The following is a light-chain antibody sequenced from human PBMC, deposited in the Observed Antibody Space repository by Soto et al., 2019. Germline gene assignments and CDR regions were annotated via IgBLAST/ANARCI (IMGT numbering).Light chain of an antibody. CDR3: QQYGSSPIT. Sequence: IVVSQGPATLSVTTGETATLSFKTSQSVDSLLAWYQQKPGQAPRLLIYGASSRATGIPDRFSGSGSGTDFTLTISRLEPEDFAVYYCQQYGSSPITFGQGTRVQI. CDR2: GAS. J-gene: IGKJ5*01. CDR1: QSVDSL. V-gene: IGKV3-20*01.